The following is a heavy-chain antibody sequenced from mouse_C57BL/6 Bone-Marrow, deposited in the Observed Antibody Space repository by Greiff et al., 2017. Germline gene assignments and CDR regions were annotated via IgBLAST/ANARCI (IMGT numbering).Heavy chain of an antibody. J-gene: IGHJ3*01. V-gene: IGHV5-6*02. D-gene: IGHD1-1*01. CDR3: ARRLLPY. CDR1: GFTFSSYG. Sequence: EVKLVESGGDLVKPGGSLKLSCAASGFTFSSYGMSWVRQTPDKRLEWVATISSGGSYTYYPDSVKGRFTISRDNAKNTLYLQMSSLKSEDTAMYYCARRLLPYWGQGTLVTVSA. CDR2: ISSGGSYT.